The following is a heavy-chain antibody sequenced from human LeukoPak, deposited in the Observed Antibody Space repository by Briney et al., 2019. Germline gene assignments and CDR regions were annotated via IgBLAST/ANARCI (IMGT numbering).Heavy chain of an antibody. D-gene: IGHD4-17*01. Sequence: GGSLRLSCTASGFTFGDYAMSWFRQAPGKGLEWVGFIRSKAYGGTTEYAASVKGRFTISRDDSKSIAYLQMNGLKTEDTAVYYCTRVARFDYGDYVYWFDPWGQGTLVTVSS. CDR3: TRVARFDYGDYVYWFDP. V-gene: IGHV3-49*03. J-gene: IGHJ5*02. CDR1: GFTFGDYA. CDR2: IRSKAYGGTT.